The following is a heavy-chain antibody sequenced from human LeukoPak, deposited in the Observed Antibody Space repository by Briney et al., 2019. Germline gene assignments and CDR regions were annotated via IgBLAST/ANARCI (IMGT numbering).Heavy chain of an antibody. J-gene: IGHJ4*02. CDR2: IYHSGST. V-gene: IGHV4-4*02. CDR1: GXSISSSNW. CDR3: ARQYSGYDPAFDY. Sequence: PSGTLSLTCAVSGXSISSSNWWSWVRQPPGKGLEWIGEIYHSGSTNYNPSLKSRVTISVDKSKNQFSLKLSSVTAADTTVYYCARQYSGYDPAFDYWGQGTLVTVSS. D-gene: IGHD5-12*01.